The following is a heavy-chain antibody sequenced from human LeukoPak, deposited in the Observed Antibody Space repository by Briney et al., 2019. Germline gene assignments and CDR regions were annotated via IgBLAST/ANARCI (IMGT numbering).Heavy chain of an antibody. V-gene: IGHV4-39*01. J-gene: IGHJ3*02. CDR2: FYYSGST. CDR1: GGSISSSSYY. Sequence: SETLSLTCTVSGGSISSSSYYWGWIRQPPGKGLEWIGSFYYSGSTYYNPSLKSRVTISVDTSKNQFSLKLSSVTAADTAVYYCARSTKRITIFGVVILDAFDIWGQGTMVTVSS. D-gene: IGHD3-3*01. CDR3: ARSTKRITIFGVVILDAFDI.